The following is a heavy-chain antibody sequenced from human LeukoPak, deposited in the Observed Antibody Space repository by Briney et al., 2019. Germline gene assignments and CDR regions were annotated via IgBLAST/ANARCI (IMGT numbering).Heavy chain of an antibody. V-gene: IGHV6-1*01. J-gene: IGHJ4*02. CDR2: TSYRSKWYN. CDR3: AREAEITRFDY. D-gene: IGHD5-24*01. Sequence: SQTLSLTCAISGNIVSTNSVAWNWIRQSASRGLEWLGRTSYRSKWYNDYAVSVKSRITITPDTSKNQFSLQLNSVTPEDTAVYYCAREAEITRFDYWGQGTLVTVSS. CDR1: GNIVSTNSVA.